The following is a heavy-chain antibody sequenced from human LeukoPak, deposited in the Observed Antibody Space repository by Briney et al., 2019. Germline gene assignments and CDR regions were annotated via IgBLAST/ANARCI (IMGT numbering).Heavy chain of an antibody. D-gene: IGHD2-15*01. Sequence: SETLSLTCTVSGGFTSPYKWSWIRQPPGKGLEWIGFVYNSGFTSYNPSLKSRLTISVDTSKNQFSLKLTSVTAADTAVYYCARESPYCSGGSCYLDYWGQGTLVTVSS. CDR2: VYNSGFT. V-gene: IGHV4-4*08. CDR3: ARESPYCSGGSCYLDY. CDR1: GGFTSPYK. J-gene: IGHJ4*02.